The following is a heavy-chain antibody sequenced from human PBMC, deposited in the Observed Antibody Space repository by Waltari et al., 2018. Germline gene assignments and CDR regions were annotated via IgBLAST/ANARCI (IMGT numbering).Heavy chain of an antibody. J-gene: IGHJ4*02. D-gene: IGHD6-25*01. CDR2: VNSAVNS. CDR3: VREAYLAAGFDF. CDR1: GFVVSGNF. V-gene: IGHV3-53*02. Sequence: EVQLVETGGGFIQPGGSLRVSWSASGFVVSGNFMHWVRQAPGKGREWVSLVNSAVNSFYADAVKGRFTISGDTSKNTLYLQMDSLIVEDTAMYYCVREAYLAAGFDFWGQGTPVTVSS.